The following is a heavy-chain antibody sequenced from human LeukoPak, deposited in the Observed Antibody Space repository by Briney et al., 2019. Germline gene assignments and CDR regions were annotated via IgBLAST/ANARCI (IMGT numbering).Heavy chain of an antibody. CDR2: IIPIFGTA. J-gene: IGHJ3*02. CDR1: GGTFSSYA. V-gene: IGHV1-69*06. Sequence: SVKVSCKASGGTFSSYAISWVRQAPGQGLEWMGGIIPIFGTANYAQKFQGRVTITADKSTSTAYMELSSLRSEDTAVYYCAGTYYYDSSGPGGAFDIWGQGTMVTVSS. D-gene: IGHD3-22*01. CDR3: AGTYYYDSSGPGGAFDI.